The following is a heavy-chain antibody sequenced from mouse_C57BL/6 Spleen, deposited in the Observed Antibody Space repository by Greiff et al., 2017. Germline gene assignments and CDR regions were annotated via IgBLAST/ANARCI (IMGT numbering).Heavy chain of an antibody. CDR2: ISYDGSN. CDR3: ARDSTIYYGNKYGYFDV. J-gene: IGHJ1*03. V-gene: IGHV3-6*01. CDR1: GYSITSGYY. D-gene: IGHD2-1*01. Sequence: EVKLMESGPGLVKPSQSLSLTCSVTGYSITSGYYWNWIRQFPGNKLEWMGYISYDGSNNYNPSLKNRISITRDTSKNQFFLKLNSVTTEDTATYYCARDSTIYYGNKYGYFDVWGTGTTVTVSS.